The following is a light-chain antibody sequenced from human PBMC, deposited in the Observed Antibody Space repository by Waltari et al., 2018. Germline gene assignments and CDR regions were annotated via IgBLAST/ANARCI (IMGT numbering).Light chain of an antibody. J-gene: IGLJ2*01. CDR1: VLSKHH. Sequence: DELKQPPSMSVSPGQTAKITCSGDVLSKHHSFWYQQTPGQAPIWLIYRDEERPPGITDRFSGSRSVTTVTLTIRGVQAEDEAVYYCQSADESKSYQFGGGTRLSVL. CDR2: RDE. V-gene: IGLV3-25*03. CDR3: QSADESKSYQ.